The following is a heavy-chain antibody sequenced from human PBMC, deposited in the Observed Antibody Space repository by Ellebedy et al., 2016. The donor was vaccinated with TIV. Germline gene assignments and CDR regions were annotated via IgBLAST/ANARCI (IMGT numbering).Heavy chain of an antibody. D-gene: IGHD3-22*01. J-gene: IGHJ4*02. CDR2: IYHNGYI. CDR1: GASFSNDDW. CDR3: ARGEKHTSDDYPWELPDY. Sequence: SETLSLTXVVSGASFSNDDWWTCVRQPPGKGLEWIGEIYHNGYINYNPSLKSRVTMSLDKSRGQFSLEVSSVTAADTAVYFCARGEKHTSDDYPWELPDYWGPGTLATVSS. V-gene: IGHV4-4*02.